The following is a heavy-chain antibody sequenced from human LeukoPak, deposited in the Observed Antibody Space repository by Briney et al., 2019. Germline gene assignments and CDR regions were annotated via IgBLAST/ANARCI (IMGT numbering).Heavy chain of an antibody. CDR2: ISGASDTT. CDR3: GRDPNGDYIGAFEI. V-gene: IGHV3-23*01. J-gene: IGHJ3*02. Sequence: GGSLRLSCAASGFTFSSYWMSWLRQAPGKGLEWVSAISGASDTTLYADSVKGRFTISRDNSKNTLYLQMSSLRAEDTAVYYCGRDPNGDYIGAFEIWGQGTMVTVSS. CDR1: GFTFSSYW. D-gene: IGHD4-17*01.